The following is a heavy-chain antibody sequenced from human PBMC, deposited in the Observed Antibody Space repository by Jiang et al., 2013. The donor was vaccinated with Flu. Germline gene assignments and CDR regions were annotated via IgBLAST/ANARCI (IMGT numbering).Heavy chain of an antibody. CDR3: ASAVVVTAHEALDL. D-gene: IGHD2-21*02. CDR2: IYPRDSDT. CDR1: GYSFDRYW. J-gene: IGHJ3*01. Sequence: GAEVKKPGESLKISCQASGYSFDRYWVGWVRQMPGKGLEWMGIIYPRDSDTRYSPSFQGQVTFSVDKSISTAYMQWSSLKASDTAIYYCASAVVVTAHEALDLWGQGTMVTVSS. V-gene: IGHV5-51*01.